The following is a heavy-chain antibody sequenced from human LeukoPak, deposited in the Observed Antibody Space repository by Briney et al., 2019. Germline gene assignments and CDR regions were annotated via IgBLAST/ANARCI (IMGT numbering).Heavy chain of an antibody. CDR3: AKTGSVRGGY. CDR2: ISSSGSGGST. D-gene: IGHD3-10*01. CDR1: GFSFSIYA. V-gene: IGHV3-23*01. J-gene: IGHJ4*02. Sequence: GGSLRLSCAASGFSFSIYAMTWVRQAPGKGLEWVSSISSSGSGGSTYYADSVKGRFTISRDNSKNTLYLQMNSLRAEDTAVYYCAKTGSVRGGYWGQGTLVTVSS.